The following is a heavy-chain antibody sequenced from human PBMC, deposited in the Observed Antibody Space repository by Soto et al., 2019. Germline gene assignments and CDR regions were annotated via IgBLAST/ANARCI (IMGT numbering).Heavy chain of an antibody. J-gene: IGHJ4*02. CDR2: ISAYNGNT. CDR1: GYTFTSYG. D-gene: IGHD2-2*01. CDR3: ARDGPYAFVVVPAAYFDY. Sequence: GASVKVSCKASGYTFTSYGISWVRQAPGQGLEWMGWISAYNGNTNYAQKLQGRVTMTTDTSTSTAYMELRSLRSDDTAVYYCARDGPYAFVVVPAAYFDYWGQGTLVTVSS. V-gene: IGHV1-18*01.